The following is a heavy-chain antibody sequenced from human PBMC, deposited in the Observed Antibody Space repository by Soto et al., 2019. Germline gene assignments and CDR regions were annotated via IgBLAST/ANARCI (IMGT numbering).Heavy chain of an antibody. CDR1: GGSFSGYY. CDR2: INHSGST. J-gene: IGHJ6*02. V-gene: IGHV4-34*01. D-gene: IGHD6-19*01. Sequence: SETLSLTCAVYGGSFSGYYWSWIRQPPGKGLEWIGEINHSGSTNYNPSLKSRVTISVDTSKNQFSLKLSSVTAADTAVYYCASSSSGWYGNYYYYGMDVWGQGTTVTVSS. CDR3: ASSSSGWYGNYYYYGMDV.